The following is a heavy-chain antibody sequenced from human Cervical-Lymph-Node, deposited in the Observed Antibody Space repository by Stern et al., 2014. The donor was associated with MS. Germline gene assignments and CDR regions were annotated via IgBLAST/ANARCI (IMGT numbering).Heavy chain of an antibody. V-gene: IGHV4-61*02. CDR2: IHDSGST. J-gene: IGHJ5*02. CDR3: ATTRWDLFTWNWFDP. D-gene: IGHD1-26*01. CDR1: GGSISSSGYY. Sequence: VQLVESGPGLVKPSQTLSLTCTVSGGSISSSGYYWSWIRQPADKGLEWIGRIHDSGSTYYNTSLKSRVTISMDTAKTHFSLKLTSWTAADTAVYYCATTRWDLFTWNWFDPWGQGTLVTVSS.